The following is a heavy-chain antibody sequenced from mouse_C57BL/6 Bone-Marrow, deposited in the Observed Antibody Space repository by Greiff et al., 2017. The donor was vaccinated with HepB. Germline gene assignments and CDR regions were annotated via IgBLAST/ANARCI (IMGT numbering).Heavy chain of an antibody. CDR3: ARYGSSYGYAMDY. V-gene: IGHV3-8*01. J-gene: IGHJ4*01. CDR1: GYSITSDY. Sequence: EVKLEESGPGLAKPSQTLSLTCSVPGYSITSDYWNWIRKFPGNKLEYMGYISYSGSTYYNPSLKSRISITRDTSKNQYYLQLNSVTTEDTATYYCARYGSSYGYAMDYWGQGTSVTVSS. D-gene: IGHD1-1*01. CDR2: ISYSGST.